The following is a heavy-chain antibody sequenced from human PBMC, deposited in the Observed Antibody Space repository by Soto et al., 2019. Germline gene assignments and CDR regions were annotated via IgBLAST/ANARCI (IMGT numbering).Heavy chain of an antibody. Sequence: SETLSLTCTVSGGSISSSSYYWGWIRQPPGKGLEWIGSIYYSGSTYYNPSLKSRVTISVDTSKNQFSLKLSSVTAADTAVYYCARHPLYGDYRSFDYWGQGTLVTVSS. CDR2: IYYSGST. V-gene: IGHV4-39*01. J-gene: IGHJ4*02. CDR1: GGSISSSSYY. D-gene: IGHD4-17*01. CDR3: ARHPLYGDYRSFDY.